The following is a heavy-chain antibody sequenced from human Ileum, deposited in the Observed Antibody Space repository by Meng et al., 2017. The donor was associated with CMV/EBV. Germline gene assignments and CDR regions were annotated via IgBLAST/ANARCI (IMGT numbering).Heavy chain of an antibody. Sequence: SCKASGYNFTTYAMQWLRQAPGQGLGWMGWINGGNGITKYSQKFQGRVTFTRDTSASTGFMEVSSLRYEDTAVYYCARIGNGAHFDYWGQGTLVTVSS. CDR1: GYNFTTYA. V-gene: IGHV1-3*01. CDR2: INGGNGIT. J-gene: IGHJ4*02. CDR3: ARIGNGAHFDY. D-gene: IGHD4-17*01.